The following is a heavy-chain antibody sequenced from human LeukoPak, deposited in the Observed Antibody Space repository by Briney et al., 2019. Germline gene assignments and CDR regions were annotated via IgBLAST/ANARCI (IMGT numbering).Heavy chain of an antibody. V-gene: IGHV3-21*01. CDR2: IGSSSSYI. D-gene: IGHD3-22*01. CDR3: ARDSYDSSGYYYYYYGMDV. Sequence: PGGSLRLSCAASGFXFSSYSMNWVRQAPGKGLEWVSSIGSSSSYIYYADSVKGRFTISRDNAKNSLDLQMNSLRAEDTAVYYCARDSYDSSGYYYYYYGMDVWGQGTTVTVSS. CDR1: GFXFSSYS. J-gene: IGHJ6*02.